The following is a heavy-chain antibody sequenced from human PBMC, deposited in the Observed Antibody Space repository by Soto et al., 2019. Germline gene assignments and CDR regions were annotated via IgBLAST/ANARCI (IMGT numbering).Heavy chain of an antibody. CDR2: INSDGSST. CDR1: GFTFSSYW. Sequence: GGSLRLSCAASGFTFSSYWMHWVRQAPGKGLVWVSRINSDGSSTSYADSVKGRFTISRDNAKNTLYLQMNSLRAEDTAVYYCALVGGYCSSTSCFGYWGQGTLVTVSS. V-gene: IGHV3-74*01. CDR3: ALVGGYCSSTSCFGY. J-gene: IGHJ4*02. D-gene: IGHD2-2*01.